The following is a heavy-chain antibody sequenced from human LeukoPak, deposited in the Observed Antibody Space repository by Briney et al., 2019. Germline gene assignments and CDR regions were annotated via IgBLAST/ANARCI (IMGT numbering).Heavy chain of an antibody. Sequence: GSVKVSCKASGYTFTSYDINWVRQAPGQGLEWMGWMNPNSGSRGYAQKFQGRVTITRNTSISTAYMELSGLRSEDTAVYYCARGRSTGYPYYFEYWGQGTLVTVSS. CDR1: GYTFTSYD. D-gene: IGHD5-12*01. CDR2: MNPNSGSR. V-gene: IGHV1-8*03. CDR3: ARGRSTGYPYYFEY. J-gene: IGHJ4*02.